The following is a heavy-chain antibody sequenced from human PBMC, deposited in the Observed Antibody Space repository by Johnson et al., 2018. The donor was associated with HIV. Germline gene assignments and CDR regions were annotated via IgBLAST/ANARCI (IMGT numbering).Heavy chain of an antibody. CDR1: GFTLSHYG. D-gene: IGHD6-13*01. Sequence: QVQLVESGGGVVQPGRSLRLSCAASGFTLSHYGMHWVRQAPGKGPEWVALISYDGSNAYYADSVKGRFTVSRDNSKNTLYLQMNRLRAEDTAVYYCARGLLAGNDAFDIWGQGTMVTVSS. CDR3: ARGLLAGNDAFDI. V-gene: IGHV3-30*03. J-gene: IGHJ3*02. CDR2: ISYDGSNA.